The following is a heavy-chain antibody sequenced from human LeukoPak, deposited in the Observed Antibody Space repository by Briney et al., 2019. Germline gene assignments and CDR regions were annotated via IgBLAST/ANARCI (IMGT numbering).Heavy chain of an antibody. V-gene: IGHV3-74*01. CDR1: GFTFSSYW. CDR3: ARDGPGGGIDH. CDR2: INSDGSST. Sequence: GGSLRLSCAASGFTFSSYWMHWVRQAPGKGLVWVSRINSDGSSTSYADSVKGRFTITRDNAKNTLYLQMNSLRAEDTAVYYCARDGPGGGIDHWGQGTLVTVSS. J-gene: IGHJ4*02. D-gene: IGHD3-16*01.